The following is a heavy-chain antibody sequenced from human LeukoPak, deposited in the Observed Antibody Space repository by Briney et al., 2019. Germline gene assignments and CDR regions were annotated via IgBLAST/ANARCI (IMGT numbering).Heavy chain of an antibody. CDR3: ARDRGKAIYYYYYMDV. Sequence: GASVKVSCKASGGTFSSYAISWVRQAPGQGLEWMGGIIPIFGTANYAQKFQGRVTITADESTSTAYMELSSLRSEDTAVYYCARDRGKAIYYYYYMDVWGKGTTVTVSS. CDR2: IIPIFGTA. D-gene: IGHD3-16*01. J-gene: IGHJ6*03. V-gene: IGHV1-69*13. CDR1: GGTFSSYA.